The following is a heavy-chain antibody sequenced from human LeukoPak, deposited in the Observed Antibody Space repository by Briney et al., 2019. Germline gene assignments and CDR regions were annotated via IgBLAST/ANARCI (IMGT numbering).Heavy chain of an antibody. J-gene: IGHJ4*02. V-gene: IGHV3-30*18. Sequence: HPGGSLRLSCAASGFTFSSYGMHWVRQAPGKGLEWVAVISYDGSNKYYADSVKGRFTISRDNSKNTLYLQMNSLRAEDTAVYYCAKDGVSRFDYWGQGTLVTVSS. D-gene: IGHD3-10*01. CDR3: AKDGVSRFDY. CDR1: GFTFSSYG. CDR2: ISYDGSNK.